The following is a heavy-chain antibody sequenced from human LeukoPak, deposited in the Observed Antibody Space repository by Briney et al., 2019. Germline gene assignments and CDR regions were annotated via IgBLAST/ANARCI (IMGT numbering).Heavy chain of an antibody. CDR3: ARTFWSGTNYYYHYYYMDV. J-gene: IGHJ6*03. D-gene: IGHD3-3*01. CDR1: GYTFTIYG. V-gene: IGHV1-18*01. CDR2: ISAYNGNT. Sequence: ASVKVSCTASGYTFTIYGFSWVRQAPGQGLEWMGWISAYNGNTNYAQKLQGRVTMTTDTSTSTAYMELRSLTSDDTAVYYCARTFWSGTNYYYHYYYMDVWGKGTTVTVSS.